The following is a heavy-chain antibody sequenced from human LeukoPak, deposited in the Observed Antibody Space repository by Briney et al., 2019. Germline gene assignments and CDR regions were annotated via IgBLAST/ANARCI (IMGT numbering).Heavy chain of an antibody. CDR3: AKNERPYDSSGYYRALEDY. J-gene: IGHJ4*02. D-gene: IGHD3-22*01. CDR1: GFTVSSNY. Sequence: GGSLRLSCAASGFTVSSNYMSWVRQAPGKGLEWVSVIYSGGSTYYADSVKGRFTISRDNSKNTLYLQMNSLRAEDTAVYYCAKNERPYDSSGYYRALEDYWGQGTLVTVSS. V-gene: IGHV3-66*01. CDR2: IYSGGST.